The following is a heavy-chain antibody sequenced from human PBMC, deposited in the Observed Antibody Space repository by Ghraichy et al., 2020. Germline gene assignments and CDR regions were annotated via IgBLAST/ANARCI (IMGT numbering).Heavy chain of an antibody. CDR2: IKSDGSST. V-gene: IGHV3-74*01. J-gene: IGHJ4*02. Sequence: GSLRLSCAASGFTLSNYWMHWVRQAPGKRLEWVSRIKSDGSSTIYADSVKGRFAISRDNARNTLYLQMNSLRADDTAVYYCAREYCSGGHCFFGTGGSHFDYWGQGTLVTVSS. CDR3: AREYCSGGHCFFGTGGSHFDY. CDR1: GFTLSNYW. D-gene: IGHD2-15*01.